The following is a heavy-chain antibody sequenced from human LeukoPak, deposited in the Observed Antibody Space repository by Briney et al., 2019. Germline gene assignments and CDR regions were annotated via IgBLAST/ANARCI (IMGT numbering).Heavy chain of an antibody. Sequence: GASVKVSCKASGYTFTSYGISWVRQAPGQGLEWMGWISAYNGNTNYAQKLQGRVTMTTDTSTSTAYMELRSLRSDDTAVYYCARGSYSSSWYGPISQPFDYWGQGTLVTVSS. J-gene: IGHJ4*02. CDR2: ISAYNGNT. D-gene: IGHD6-13*01. CDR1: GYTFTSYG. CDR3: ARGSYSSSWYGPISQPFDY. V-gene: IGHV1-18*01.